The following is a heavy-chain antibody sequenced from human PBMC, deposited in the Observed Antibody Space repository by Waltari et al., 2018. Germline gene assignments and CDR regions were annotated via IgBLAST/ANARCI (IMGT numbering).Heavy chain of an antibody. CDR2: IYYRGSN. Sequence: QVQLQESCPGLVKPSQTLSLTCTVSGGSISSRDYYLSCVRKPPGKGLEWIGYIYYRGSNYFNPSLKCRVNISIDTSKNQFSLKLSSVTAADTAVYYCARDDYYYGSGSYLGWGQGTLVTVSS. CDR1: GGSISSRDYY. J-gene: IGHJ4*02. CDR3: ARDDYYYGSGSYLG. V-gene: IGHV4-30-4*08. D-gene: IGHD3-10*01.